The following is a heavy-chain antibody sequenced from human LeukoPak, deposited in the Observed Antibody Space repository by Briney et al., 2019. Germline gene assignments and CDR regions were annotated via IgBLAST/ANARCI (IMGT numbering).Heavy chain of an antibody. CDR3: AKAPYDSNYFDY. J-gene: IGHJ4*02. Sequence: PGGSLRLSCAASGFTFSSYAMSWVRQAPVKGLEWVSAISGSGGSTYYADSVKGRFTISRDNSKNTLYLQMNSLRAEDTAVYYCAKAPYDSNYFDYWGQGTLVTVSS. D-gene: IGHD3-22*01. V-gene: IGHV3-23*01. CDR2: ISGSGGST. CDR1: GFTFSSYA.